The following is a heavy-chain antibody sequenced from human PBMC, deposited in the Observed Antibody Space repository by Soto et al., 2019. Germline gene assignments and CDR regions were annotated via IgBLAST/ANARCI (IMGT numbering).Heavy chain of an antibody. CDR1: GGSISSSSYY. D-gene: IGHD4-4*01. J-gene: IGHJ4*02. V-gene: IGHV4-39*01. CDR3: ARHQFVVTTFLDY. Sequence: PSETLSLTCTVSGGSISSSSYYWGWIRQPPGKGLEWIGSIYYSGSTYYNPSLKSRVTISVDTSKNQFSLKLSSVTAADTAVYYCARHQFVVTTFLDYWGQGTLVTVSS. CDR2: IYYSGST.